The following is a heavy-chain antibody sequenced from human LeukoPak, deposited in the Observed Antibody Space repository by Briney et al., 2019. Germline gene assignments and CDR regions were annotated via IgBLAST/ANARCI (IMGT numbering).Heavy chain of an antibody. D-gene: IGHD6-6*01. V-gene: IGHV4-38-2*02. CDR3: AREGSSFSYFDY. J-gene: IGHJ4*02. Sequence: SETLSLTCTVSGYSISSGYYWGWIRQPPGKGLEWIGSIYHSGSTYYNPSLKSRVTISVDTSKNQFSLKLSSVTAADTAVYYCAREGSSFSYFDYWGRGTLVTVSS. CDR1: GYSISSGYY. CDR2: IYHSGST.